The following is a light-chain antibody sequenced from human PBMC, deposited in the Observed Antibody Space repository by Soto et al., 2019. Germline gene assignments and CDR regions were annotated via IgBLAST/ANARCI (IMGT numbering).Light chain of an antibody. CDR1: QNIIFY. Sequence: DIQMTQSPPSLSASVGDRVTITCRASQNIIFYLNWYQQKPGKAPNLLIYAASNLQSGVPSRFSGSGSGTEFSLTISSLQPEDFATYFCQQSYTTPVYTFGQGTKLEIK. CDR2: AAS. J-gene: IGKJ2*01. V-gene: IGKV1-39*01. CDR3: QQSYTTPVYT.